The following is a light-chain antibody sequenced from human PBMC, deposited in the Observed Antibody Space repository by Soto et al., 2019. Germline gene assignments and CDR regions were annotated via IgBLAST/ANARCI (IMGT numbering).Light chain of an antibody. V-gene: IGKV3-20*01. CDR1: QSVSNNY. Sequence: NVLAPSPSTPAFSPGEGATLSCRASQSVSNNYLAWYQQKPGQAPRLLIYGASSRATGIPDRFSGSGSGTDFTLTISRLEPEDFAVYYCQQYGSSPPTFGQGTKVDIK. CDR3: QQYGSSPPT. CDR2: GAS. J-gene: IGKJ1*01.